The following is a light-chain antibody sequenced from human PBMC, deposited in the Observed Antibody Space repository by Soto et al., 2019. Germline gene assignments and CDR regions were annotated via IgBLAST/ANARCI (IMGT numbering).Light chain of an antibody. CDR3: ATWDDSLNGYV. CDR2: TNN. V-gene: IGLV1-44*01. J-gene: IGLJ1*01. CDR1: GSNIGSNT. Sequence: QAVVTQPPSASGTPGQRITISCSGSGSNIGSNTVTWYQQLPRTAPKLLIYTNNRRPSGVPDRFSGSKSGTSASLAISGLQSGDESDYYCATWDDSLNGYVFGSGTKLTVL.